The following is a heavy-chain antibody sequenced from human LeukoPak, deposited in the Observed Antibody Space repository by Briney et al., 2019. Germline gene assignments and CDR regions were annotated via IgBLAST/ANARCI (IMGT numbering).Heavy chain of an antibody. CDR2: ISSSGSTI. Sequence: GGSLRLSCAASGFTFSSYEMNWVRQAPGKGLEWVSYISSSGSTIYYADSVKGRFTISRDNAKNSLYLQMNSLRAEDTAVYYCARVPGILGDYYYGMDVWGKGTTVTVS. CDR3: ARVPGILGDYYYGMDV. CDR1: GFTFSSYE. V-gene: IGHV3-48*03. J-gene: IGHJ6*04. D-gene: IGHD1-1*01.